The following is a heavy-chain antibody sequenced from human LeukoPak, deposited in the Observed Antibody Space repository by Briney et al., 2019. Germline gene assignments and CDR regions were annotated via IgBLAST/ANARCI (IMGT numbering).Heavy chain of an antibody. CDR2: INSAGTST. J-gene: IGHJ6*02. CDR3: VRGGGDNTIFGAVKYGLDV. Sequence: PGGSLRLSCAASGFTFNSYWMHWVRQVPGKGLVWVSRINSAGTSTSYADSVKGRFTISRDSAKNTPYLQMNCLRAEDTAVYYCVRGGGDNTIFGAVKYGLDVWGQGTTVTVSS. CDR1: GFTFNSYW. V-gene: IGHV3-74*01. D-gene: IGHD3-3*01.